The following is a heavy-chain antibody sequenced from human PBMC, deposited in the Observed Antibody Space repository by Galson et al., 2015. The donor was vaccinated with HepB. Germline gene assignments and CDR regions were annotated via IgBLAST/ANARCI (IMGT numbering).Heavy chain of an antibody. J-gene: IGHJ4*02. Sequence: SLRLSCAASGFTFSSYAMSWVRQAPGKGLEWVSAISGSGGSTYYADSVKGRFTISRDNSKNALYLQMNSLRAEDTAVYYCANPKQWLDYYFDYWGQGTLVTVSS. CDR1: GFTFSSYA. CDR3: ANPKQWLDYYFDY. D-gene: IGHD6-19*01. V-gene: IGHV3-23*01. CDR2: ISGSGGST.